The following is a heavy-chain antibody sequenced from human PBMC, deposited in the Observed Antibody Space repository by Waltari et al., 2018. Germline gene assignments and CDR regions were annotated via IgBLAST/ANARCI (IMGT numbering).Heavy chain of an antibody. Sequence: EVQLVESGGGLVQPGGSLKLSCAASGFTFGGSAWHGVRQASGKGREWVGRIRSKANSYATAYAASVKGRFTISRDDSKNTAYLQMNSLKTEDTAVYYCTRQGDYWGQGTLVTVSS. CDR1: GFTFGGSA. J-gene: IGHJ4*02. CDR3: TRQGDY. CDR2: IRSKANSYAT. V-gene: IGHV3-73*01.